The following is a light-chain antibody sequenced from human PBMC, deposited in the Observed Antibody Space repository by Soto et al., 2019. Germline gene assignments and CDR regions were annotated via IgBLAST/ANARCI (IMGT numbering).Light chain of an antibody. V-gene: IGKV1-5*01. Sequence: DIQMNQSPSTLSASVGDRATISCRASQSISSWLAWYQQKPGKASKLLIYDASSLESGVPSRSSGSGAGTEFTLTISSLQPDDFANYYCQQYNSYYSWTFGQGTKVDIK. CDR1: QSISSW. CDR2: DAS. J-gene: IGKJ1*01. CDR3: QQYNSYYSWT.